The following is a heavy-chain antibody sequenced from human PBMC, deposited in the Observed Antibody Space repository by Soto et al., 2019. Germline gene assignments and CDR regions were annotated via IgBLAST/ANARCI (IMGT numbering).Heavy chain of an antibody. D-gene: IGHD2-15*01. J-gene: IGHJ6*02. V-gene: IGHV1-69*01. CDR3: ARADCSGGSCADYYYGMDV. CDR1: GGTFSSYA. CDR2: IIPIFGTA. Sequence: QVQLVQSGAEVKKPGSSVKVSCKASGGTFSSYAISWVRQAPGQGLEWMGGIIPIFGTANYAQKFQGRVTITADESTSTAYMEVSSLRSEDTAVYYCARADCSGGSCADYYYGMDVWGQGTTVTVSS.